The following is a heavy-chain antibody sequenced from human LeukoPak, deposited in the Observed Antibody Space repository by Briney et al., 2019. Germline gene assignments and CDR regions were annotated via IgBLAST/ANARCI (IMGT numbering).Heavy chain of an antibody. CDR3: ARSSEGRYYYDSSGYSYYYYYMDV. V-gene: IGHV4-59*01. Sequence: SETLSLTCTVSGGSISSYYWSWIRQPPGKGLEWIGLIYYSGSTNYNPSLKSRVTISVDTSMNQFSLKLSSVTAADTAVYYCARSSEGRYYYDSSGYSYYYYYMDVWGKGTTVTISS. D-gene: IGHD3-22*01. CDR2: IYYSGST. CDR1: GGSISSYY. J-gene: IGHJ6*03.